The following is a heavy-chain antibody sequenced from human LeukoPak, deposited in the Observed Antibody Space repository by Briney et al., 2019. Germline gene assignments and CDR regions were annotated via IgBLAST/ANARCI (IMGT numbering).Heavy chain of an antibody. CDR3: ARGTYDIDGGFDY. V-gene: IGHV4-31*03. CDR1: GGSISSGGYY. J-gene: IGHJ4*02. Sequence: SETLSLTCTVSGGSISSGGYYWSWIRQHPGKGLEWIGYIYYSGSTYYNPSLKSRVTISVDTSKNQFSLKLSSVAAADTAVYYCARGTYDIDGGFDYWGQGTLVTVSS. D-gene: IGHD3-22*01. CDR2: IYYSGST.